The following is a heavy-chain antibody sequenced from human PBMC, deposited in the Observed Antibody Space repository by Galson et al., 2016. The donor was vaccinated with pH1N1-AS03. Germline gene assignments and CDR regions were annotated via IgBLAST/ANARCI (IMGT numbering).Heavy chain of an antibody. CDR3: ARGILGDAVGLDS. CDR2: INTDGTKT. CDR1: GFTLRNYW. D-gene: IGHD3-16*01. V-gene: IGHV3-74*01. J-gene: IGHJ4*02. Sequence: SLRLSCAASGFTLRNYWMHWVRQAPGGGVVWVSRINTDGTKTYYADSVEGRFAISRDIAKNTVYLQMNSLGPEDTAVYYCARGILGDAVGLDSWGQGTLVTVSS.